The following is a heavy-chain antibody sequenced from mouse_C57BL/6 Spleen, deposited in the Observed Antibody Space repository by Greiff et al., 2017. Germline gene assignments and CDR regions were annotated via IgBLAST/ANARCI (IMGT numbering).Heavy chain of an antibody. D-gene: IGHD2-3*01. V-gene: IGHV1-22*01. J-gene: IGHJ2*01. CDR1: GYTFTDYN. CDR3: ASDETFHFDY. CDR2: INPNNGGT. Sequence: EVKLQESGPELVKPGASVKMSCKASGYTFTDYNMHWVKQSHGKSLEWIGYINPNNGGTSYNQKFKGKATLTVNKSSSTAYMELRSLTSEDSAVYYCASDETFHFDYWGQGTTLTVSS.